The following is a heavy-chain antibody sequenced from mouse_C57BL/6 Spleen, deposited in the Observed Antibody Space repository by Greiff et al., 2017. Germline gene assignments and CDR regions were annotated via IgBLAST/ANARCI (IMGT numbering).Heavy chain of an antibody. CDR1: GFNIKDDY. D-gene: IGHD1-1*01. V-gene: IGHV14-4*01. CDR3: TNYGKGAY. Sequence: VQLQQSGAELVRPGASVKLSCTASGFNIKDDYMPWVKQRPEQGLEWIGWIDPENGDTEYASKFQGKATITADTSSNTAYLQLSSLTSEDTAVYYCTNYGKGAYWGQGTLVTVSA. CDR2: IDPENGDT. J-gene: IGHJ3*01.